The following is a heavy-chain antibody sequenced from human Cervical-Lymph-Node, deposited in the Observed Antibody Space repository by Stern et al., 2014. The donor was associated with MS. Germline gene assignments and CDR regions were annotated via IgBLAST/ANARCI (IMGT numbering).Heavy chain of an antibody. CDR3: ARNHYYGSGREDYYGMDV. J-gene: IGHJ6*02. Sequence: VQLVESGAEVKKPGSSGKVSCKASGGTFSSYTISWVRQAPGQGLEWMGRIIPILGIANYAQKFQGRVTITADKSTSTAYMELSSLRSEDTAVYYCARNHYYGSGREDYYGMDVWGQGTTVTVSS. CDR1: GGTFSSYT. V-gene: IGHV1-69*09. D-gene: IGHD3-10*01. CDR2: IIPILGIA.